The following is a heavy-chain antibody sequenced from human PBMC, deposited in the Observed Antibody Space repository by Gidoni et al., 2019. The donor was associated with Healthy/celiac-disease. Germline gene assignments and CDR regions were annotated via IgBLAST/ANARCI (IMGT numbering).Heavy chain of an antibody. CDR1: GVSFSVSY. V-gene: IGHV4-34*01. J-gene: IGHJ3*02. Sequence: QVQLQQWGAGLLTPSETLSLPCAVYGVSFSVSYWSWIRQPPGKGLEWIGEINHSGSTNYNPSLKSRVTISVDTSKNQFSLKLSSVTAADTAVYYCARGGDTMIVVVRDDAFDIWGQGTMVTVSS. CDR3: ARGGDTMIVVVRDDAFDI. CDR2: INHSGST. D-gene: IGHD3-22*01.